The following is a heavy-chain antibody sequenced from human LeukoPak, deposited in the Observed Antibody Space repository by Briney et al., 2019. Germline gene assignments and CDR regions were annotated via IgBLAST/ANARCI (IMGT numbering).Heavy chain of an antibody. CDR3: ARARTSRLYYYYTDV. CDR1: GGSISSYY. V-gene: IGHV4-59*01. J-gene: IGHJ6*03. CDR2: IYYSGST. D-gene: IGHD2-2*01. Sequence: SETLSLTCTVSGGSISSYYWSWIRQPPGKGLEWIGYIYYSGSTNYNPSLKSRVTISVDTSKNQFSLKLSSVTAADTAVYYCARARTSRLYYYYTDVWGKGTTVTVSS.